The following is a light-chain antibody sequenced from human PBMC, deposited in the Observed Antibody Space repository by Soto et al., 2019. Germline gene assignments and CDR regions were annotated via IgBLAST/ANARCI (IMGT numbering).Light chain of an antibody. CDR2: DAS. CDR1: QSVSSY. J-gene: IGKJ4*01. CDR3: QQRSNWIT. V-gene: IGKV3-11*01. Sequence: EIVLTQPPATPSLSPGERATPSCRASQSVSSYLAWYQQKPGQAPRLLIYDASNRATGIPARFSGSGSGTDFTLTISSLEPEDFAVYYCQQRSNWITVGGGTKVDIK.